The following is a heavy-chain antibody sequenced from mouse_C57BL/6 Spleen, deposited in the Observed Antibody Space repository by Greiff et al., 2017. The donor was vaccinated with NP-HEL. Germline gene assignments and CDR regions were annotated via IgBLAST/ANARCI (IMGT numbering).Heavy chain of an antibody. CDR3: AIGWLLAY. CDR1: GYAFTNYL. Sequence: LQESGAELVRPGTSVKVSCKASGYAFTNYLIEWVKQRPGQGLEWIGVINPGSGGTNYNEKFKGKATLTADKSSSTAYMQLSSLTSEDSAVYFCAIGWLLAYWGQGTLVTVSA. J-gene: IGHJ3*01. CDR2: INPGSGGT. D-gene: IGHD1-1*02. V-gene: IGHV1-54*01.